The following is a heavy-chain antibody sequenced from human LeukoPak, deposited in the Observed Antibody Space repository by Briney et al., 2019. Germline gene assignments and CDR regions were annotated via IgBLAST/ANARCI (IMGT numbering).Heavy chain of an antibody. CDR3: ARPPSGYGGY. CDR2: ISYDGSNK. CDR1: GFTFSSYA. D-gene: IGHD5-12*01. Sequence: GGSLRLSCAASGFTFSSYAMHWVRQAPGKGLEWVAVISYDGSNKYYADSVKGRFTISRDNSKNTLYLQMNSLRAEDTAVYYRARPPSGYGGYWGQGTLVTVSS. J-gene: IGHJ4*02. V-gene: IGHV3-30-3*01.